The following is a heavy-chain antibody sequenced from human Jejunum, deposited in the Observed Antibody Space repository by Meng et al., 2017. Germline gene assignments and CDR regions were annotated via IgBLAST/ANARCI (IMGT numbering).Heavy chain of an antibody. Sequence: QVQLVQSGSELKNPGASVTVSCKASGYSFMTYALNWVRQAPGQGLEWMGWINTYSGSPTYAQGFTGRSVFSLDTSVSTAYLQINNLQSDDTAVYYCARRSLGEMSGDPDYWGQGTLVTVSS. CDR2: INTYSGSP. CDR1: GYSFMTYA. V-gene: IGHV7-4-1*02. J-gene: IGHJ4*02. D-gene: IGHD3-16*01. CDR3: ARRSLGEMSGDPDY.